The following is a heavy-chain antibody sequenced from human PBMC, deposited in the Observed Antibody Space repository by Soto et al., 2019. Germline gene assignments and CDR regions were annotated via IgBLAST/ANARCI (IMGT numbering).Heavy chain of an antibody. CDR3: AKDYYGSGSPGDY. CDR2: ISYDGSNK. D-gene: IGHD3-10*01. J-gene: IGHJ4*02. V-gene: IGHV3-30*18. CDR1: GFTFSSYG. Sequence: PGGSLRLSCAASGFTFSSYGMHWVRQAPGKGLEWVAVISYDGSNKYYADSVKGRFTISRDNSKNTLYLQMNSLRAEDTAVYYCAKDYYGSGSPGDYWGQGTLVTVSS.